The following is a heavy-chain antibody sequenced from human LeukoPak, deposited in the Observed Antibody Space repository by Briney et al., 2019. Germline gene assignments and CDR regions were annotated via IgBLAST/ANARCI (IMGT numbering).Heavy chain of an antibody. CDR2: ISNDGSHK. V-gene: IGHV3-30*04. CDR3: ARDPNRLADYGGDYFDH. CDR1: GFPFSSYS. D-gene: IGHD4-23*01. Sequence: GGSLRLSCAASGFPFSSYSMHWVRQAPGNGLEWVAVISNDGSHKYYPSSVKGRFIISRDNSKNTLSLQMNTLRPDDTAVFYCARDPNRLADYGGDYFDHWGQGTLVTVSS. J-gene: IGHJ4*02.